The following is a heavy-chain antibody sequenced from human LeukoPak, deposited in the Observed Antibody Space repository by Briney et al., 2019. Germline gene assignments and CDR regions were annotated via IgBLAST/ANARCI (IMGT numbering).Heavy chain of an antibody. CDR2: IHPSGGST. V-gene: IGHV1-46*01. CDR3: ATKGGAAYIDY. CDR1: GYTFTSYG. Sequence: ASVKVSCKASGYTFTSYGISWVRQAPGQGLEWMGVIHPSGGSTTYSQKFQGRVTMTRDTSSSTVFMELSSLRSEDTAVYYCATKGGAAYIDYWGQGTLVTVSS. D-gene: IGHD1-26*01. J-gene: IGHJ4*02.